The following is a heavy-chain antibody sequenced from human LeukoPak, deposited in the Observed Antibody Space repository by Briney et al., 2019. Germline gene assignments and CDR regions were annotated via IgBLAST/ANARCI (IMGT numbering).Heavy chain of an antibody. CDR3: ARVRYYYNSFEAFDI. CDR2: IIPIFGTA. CDR1: GGTFSSYA. D-gene: IGHD3-10*01. J-gene: IGHJ3*02. Sequence: SVKVSCKASGGTFSSYAISWVRQAPGQGLEWMGGIIPIFGTANYAQKFQGRVTITADESTSTAYMELSSLRSEDTAVHYCARVRYYYNSFEAFDIWGQGTMVTVSS. V-gene: IGHV1-69*13.